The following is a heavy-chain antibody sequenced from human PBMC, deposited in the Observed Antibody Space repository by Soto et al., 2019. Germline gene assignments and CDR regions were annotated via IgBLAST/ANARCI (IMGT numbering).Heavy chain of an antibody. Sequence: SETLSLTCSVAGVSISDHYWSWFRQPAGKGLEWIGRVFKSGRTNINPSLKRRVTMSVDTSKNQVSLNVTSVTAADTAVYYCARDVSFMSFQEALMAQEPGGQGTLVTFS. J-gene: IGHJ5*02. CDR3: ARDVSFMSFQEALMAQEP. CDR2: VFKSGRT. D-gene: IGHD3-16*01. V-gene: IGHV4-4*07. CDR1: GVSISDHY.